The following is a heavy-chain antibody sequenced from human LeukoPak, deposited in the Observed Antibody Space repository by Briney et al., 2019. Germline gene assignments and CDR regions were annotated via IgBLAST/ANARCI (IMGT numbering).Heavy chain of an antibody. D-gene: IGHD3-3*01. V-gene: IGHV1-46*03. CDR2: INPSGGST. Sequence: ASVKVSCKASGYTFTSYYMHWVRQAPGRGLEWMGIINPSGGSTSYAQKFQGRVTMTRDTSTSTVYMELSSLRSEDTAVYYCASARGLGFLEWAWGFWGQGPLVTVSS. CDR1: GYTFTSYY. J-gene: IGHJ4*02. CDR3: ASARGLGFLEWAWGF.